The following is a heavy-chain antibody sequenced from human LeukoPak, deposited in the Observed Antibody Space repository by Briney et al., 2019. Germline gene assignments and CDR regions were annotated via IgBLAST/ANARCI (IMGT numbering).Heavy chain of an antibody. Sequence: SETLFLTCTVSGGSISSYYWSWIRQPPGKGLEWIGYIYYSGSTNYNPSLKSRVTISVDTSKNQFSLKLSSVTAADTAVYYCARHSSSWSFDYWGQGTLVTVSS. J-gene: IGHJ4*02. CDR1: GGSISSYY. D-gene: IGHD6-13*01. V-gene: IGHV4-59*08. CDR3: ARHSSSWSFDY. CDR2: IYYSGST.